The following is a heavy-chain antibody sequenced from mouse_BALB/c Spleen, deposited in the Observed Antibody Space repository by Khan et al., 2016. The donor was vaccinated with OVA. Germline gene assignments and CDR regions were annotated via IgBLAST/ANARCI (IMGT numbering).Heavy chain of an antibody. D-gene: IGHD3-3*01. Sequence: EVQLQQSGPELVKPGTSVKMSCKASGYRFTSYIIHWVKQRPGQGLEWIGYINPYNGATKYNEKFKVKATLTSDKSSNPAYMELSSLTSEDSAVYCWARGTWQSYYFDYWGQGTTLTVSS. V-gene: IGHV1S136*01. CDR3: ARGTWQSYYFDY. CDR2: INPYNGAT. CDR1: GYRFTSYI. J-gene: IGHJ2*01.